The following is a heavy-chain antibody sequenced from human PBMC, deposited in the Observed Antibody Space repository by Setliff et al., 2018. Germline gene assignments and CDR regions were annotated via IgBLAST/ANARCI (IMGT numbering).Heavy chain of an antibody. D-gene: IGHD3-10*01. V-gene: IGHV1-69*05. CDR3: ARSKRLWFGGLSDDYYYYYGMDV. J-gene: IGHJ6*02. CDR2: IIPIFGTA. CDR1: GGTFSSYA. Sequence: GASVKVSCKASGGTFSSYAISWVRQAPGQGLEWMGGIIPIFGTANYAQKFQGRVTITTDESTSTAYMELSSLRSEDTAVYYCARSKRLWFGGLSDDYYYYYGMDVWGQGTTVTVSS.